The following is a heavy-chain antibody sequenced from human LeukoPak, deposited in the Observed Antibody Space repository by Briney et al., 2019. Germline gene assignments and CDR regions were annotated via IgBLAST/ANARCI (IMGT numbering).Heavy chain of an antibody. CDR3: ARERKSRMSDQDY. D-gene: IGHD2-8*01. J-gene: IGHJ4*02. CDR1: GFTFSSYS. CDR2: ISGSGHNT. V-gene: IGHV3-21*01. Sequence: GGSLRLSCAASGFTFSSYSMNWVRQAPGKVLEWVSLISGSGHNTNYADSVKGRFTISRDNSKNTLYLQMNSLRAEDTAVYYCARERKSRMSDQDYWGEGTLVTVSS.